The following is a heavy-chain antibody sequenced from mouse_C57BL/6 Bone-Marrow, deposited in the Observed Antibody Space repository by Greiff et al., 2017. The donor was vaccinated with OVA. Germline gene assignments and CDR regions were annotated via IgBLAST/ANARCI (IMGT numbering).Heavy chain of an antibody. D-gene: IGHD1-1*01. Sequence: VQLKQSGPELVKPGASVKISCKASGYSFTDYNMNWVKQSTGKSLEWIGDINPNYGTNSYNQKFKGKATLTVDQSSSTDYMQRNSLTSEDSAVDYCARYGSSYGWYFDVWGTGPTVTVSA. CDR2: INPNYGTN. CDR3: ARYGSSYGWYFDV. V-gene: IGHV1-39*01. J-gene: IGHJ1*03. CDR1: GYSFTDYN.